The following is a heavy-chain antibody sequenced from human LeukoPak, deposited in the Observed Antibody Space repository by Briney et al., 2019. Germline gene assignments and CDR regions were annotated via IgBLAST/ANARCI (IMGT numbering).Heavy chain of an antibody. D-gene: IGHD4-17*01. Sequence: ASVKVSCKASGYTFTGYYMHWVRQAPGQGLEWMGWINPNSGGTNSAQKFQGRVTMTRDTSISTAYMELSRLRSDDTAVYYCARTGRLRFTGGFDIWGQGTMVTVSS. V-gene: IGHV1-2*02. J-gene: IGHJ3*02. CDR3: ARTGRLRFTGGFDI. CDR1: GYTFTGYY. CDR2: INPNSGGT.